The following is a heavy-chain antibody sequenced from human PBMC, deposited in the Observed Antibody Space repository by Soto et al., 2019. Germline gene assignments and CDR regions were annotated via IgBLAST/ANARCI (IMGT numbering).Heavy chain of an antibody. D-gene: IGHD2-21*02. CDR2: LYWDDDK. V-gene: IGHV2-5*02. CDR3: VQTRWGGDCLEIYSSRAYYGLDV. CDR1: GLSLRTTGVG. J-gene: IGHJ6*02. Sequence: QITLKESGPTLVKPTQTLTLTCTVSGLSLRTTGVGVGWVRQPPGKALEWLALLYWDDDKRYSPSLKSRLTITKDISEKQVVLTMTNMDTVDTATYCCVQTRWGGDCLEIYSSRAYYGLDVWGQGTTVTVSS.